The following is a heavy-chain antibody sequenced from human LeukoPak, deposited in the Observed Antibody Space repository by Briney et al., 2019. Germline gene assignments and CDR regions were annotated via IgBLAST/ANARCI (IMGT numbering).Heavy chain of an antibody. V-gene: IGHV4-34*01. CDR2: INHSGST. D-gene: IGHD2-21*02. CDR1: GGSFSGYY. Sequence: PSETLSLTCAVYGGSFSGYYWSWIRQPPGKGLERIGEINHSGSTNYNPSLKSRVTISVDTSKNQFSLKLSSVTAADTAVYYCAREYCGGDCSLEYWGQGTLVTVSS. J-gene: IGHJ4*02. CDR3: AREYCGGDCSLEY.